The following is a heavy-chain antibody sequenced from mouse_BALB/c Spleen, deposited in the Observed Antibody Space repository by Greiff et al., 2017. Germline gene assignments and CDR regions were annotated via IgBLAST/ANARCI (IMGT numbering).Heavy chain of an antibody. CDR3: ARGYYYGSSYWYFDV. Sequence: VQLQQSGPELVKPGASVKISCKASGYSFTGYFMNWVMQSHGKSLEWIGRINPYNGDTFYNQKFKGKATLTVDKSSSTAHMELRSLASEDSAVYYCARGYYYGSSYWYFDVWGEGTTVTVSA. CDR2: INPYNGDT. CDR1: GYSFTGYF. D-gene: IGHD1-1*01. V-gene: IGHV1-20*02. J-gene: IGHJ1*01.